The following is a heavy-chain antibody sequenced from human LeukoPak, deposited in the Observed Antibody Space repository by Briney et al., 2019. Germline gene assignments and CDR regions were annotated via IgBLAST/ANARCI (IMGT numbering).Heavy chain of an antibody. CDR3: ARGHAGAFEI. J-gene: IGHJ3*02. V-gene: IGHV3-7*05. CDR1: GFTFSSYW. CDR2: IKQDGSGK. Sequence: GGSLRLSCAASGFTFSSYWMNWVRQAPGKGLDWVANIKQDGSGKYYVDSVKGRFTISRDNAKNSLYLQMNSLRAEDTAVYHCARGHAGAFEIWGQGTMVTVSS. D-gene: IGHD1-14*01.